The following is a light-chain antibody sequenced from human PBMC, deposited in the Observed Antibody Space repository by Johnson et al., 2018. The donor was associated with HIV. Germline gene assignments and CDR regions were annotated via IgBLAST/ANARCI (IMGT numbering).Light chain of an antibody. Sequence: QSVLTQPPSVSAAPGQKFTISCSGSSSNIGNNYVSWYQQLPGTAPRIVTYDNDKRPSGIPDRFSGSKSGTSATLGITGLQTGDEAYSYCETWDSRLSGYSVFGSGTRLTVL. CDR3: ETWDSRLSGYSV. CDR1: SSNIGNNY. V-gene: IGLV1-51*01. CDR2: DND. J-gene: IGLJ1*01.